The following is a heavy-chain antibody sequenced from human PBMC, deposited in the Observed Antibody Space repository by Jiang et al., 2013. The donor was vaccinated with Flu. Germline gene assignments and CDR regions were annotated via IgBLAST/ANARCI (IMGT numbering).Heavy chain of an antibody. CDR2: VDPEDGET. J-gene: IGHJ6*02. D-gene: IGHD3-10*01. Sequence: SGAEVKKPGATVKISCKVSGYTFTDYYMHWVQQAPGKGLEWMGLVDPEDGETIYAEKFQGRVTITADTSTDTAYMELSSLRSEDTAVYYCATRRGSGSSNPPVYYYYGMDVWGQGTTVTVSS. CDR1: GYTFTDYY. CDR3: ATRRGSGSSNPPVYYYYGMDV. V-gene: IGHV1-69-2*01.